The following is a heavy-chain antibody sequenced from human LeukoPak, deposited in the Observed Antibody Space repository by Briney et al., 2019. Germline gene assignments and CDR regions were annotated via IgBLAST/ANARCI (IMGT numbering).Heavy chain of an antibody. CDR1: GFTFNAYY. Sequence: ASVKVSCKASGFTFNAYYIHWVRQAPGQGLEWMGWINPNTGDTNFAQKFQGRVAMTRDTSLSTAYMDLSRLTSDDTALYYCAREETRITMLRGVTYFEYWGQGTLVTVSS. V-gene: IGHV1-2*02. CDR2: INPNTGDT. J-gene: IGHJ4*02. D-gene: IGHD3-10*01. CDR3: AREETRITMLRGVTYFEY.